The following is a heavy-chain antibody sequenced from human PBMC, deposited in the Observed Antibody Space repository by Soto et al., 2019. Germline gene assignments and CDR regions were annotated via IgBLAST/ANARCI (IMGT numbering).Heavy chain of an antibody. V-gene: IGHV3-15*01. J-gene: IGHJ5*02. D-gene: IGHD3-10*01. CDR3: TYLYREGP. CDR1: GFSFNQAW. CDR2: IKSRTDGGAT. Sequence: GGSLRLSCSASGFSFNQAWMTWVRQAPGKGLEWVGRIKSRTDGGATEYAPPVNDRFIISRDDSRNMVFLQMNSLKTEDTAVYFCTYLYREGPWGQGTLVTV.